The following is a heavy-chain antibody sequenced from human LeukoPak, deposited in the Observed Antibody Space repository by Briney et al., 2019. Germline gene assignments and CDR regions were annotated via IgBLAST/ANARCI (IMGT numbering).Heavy chain of an antibody. CDR2: ISSNGGTT. Sequence: GGSLRLSCAASGFTFSIYGMHWVRQAPGKGLEYVSAISSNGGTTYYANSVKGRFTISRDNSKNTLYLQMGSLRADDMAVYYCASDAFDIWGQGTMVTVS. V-gene: IGHV3-64*01. J-gene: IGHJ3*02. CDR3: ASDAFDI. CDR1: GFTFSIYG.